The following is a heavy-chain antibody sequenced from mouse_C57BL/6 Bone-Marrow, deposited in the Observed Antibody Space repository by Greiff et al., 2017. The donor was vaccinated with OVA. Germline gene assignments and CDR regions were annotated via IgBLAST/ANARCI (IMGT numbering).Heavy chain of an antibody. CDR2: IYPRSGNT. D-gene: IGHD2-12*01. Sequence: QVQLQQSGAELARPGASVKLSCKASGYTFTSYGISWVKQRTGQGLEWIGEIYPRSGNTYYNEKFKGKATLTADKSSSTAYMELRSLTSEDSAVYFCAAFLRTPSWFAYWGQGTLVTVSA. J-gene: IGHJ3*01. CDR3: AAFLRTPSWFAY. V-gene: IGHV1-81*01. CDR1: GYTFTSYG.